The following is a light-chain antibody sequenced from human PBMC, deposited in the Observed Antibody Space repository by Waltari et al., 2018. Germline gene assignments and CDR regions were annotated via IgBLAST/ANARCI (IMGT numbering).Light chain of an antibody. CDR2: AVS. CDR3: AAWDDNLHGPV. V-gene: IGLV2-11*01. Sequence: QSALTQPPSVSGSPGQSVTISCTGTSIAIRDETYVSWFQHTPGKAPKDIMFAVSERPSGVPDRFSGSKSGNTASLTISGLQSEDEANYYCAAWDDNLHGPVFGGGTKLTVL. J-gene: IGLJ3*02. CDR1: SIAIRDETY.